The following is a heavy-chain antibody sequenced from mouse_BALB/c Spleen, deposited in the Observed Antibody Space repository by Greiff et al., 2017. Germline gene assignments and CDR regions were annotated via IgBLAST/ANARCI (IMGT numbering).Heavy chain of an antibody. V-gene: IGHV1S81*02. CDR1: GYTFTSYW. CDR2: INPSNGRT. J-gene: IGHJ3*01. Sequence: QVQLQQPGAELVKPGASVKLSCKASGYTFTSYWMHWVKQRPGQGLEWIGEINPSNGRTNYNEKFKSKATLTVDKSSSTAYMQLSSLASEDSALYYCARRKGAYYGSSFSWFAYWGQGTLVTVSA. CDR3: ARRKGAYYGSSFSWFAY. D-gene: IGHD1-1*01.